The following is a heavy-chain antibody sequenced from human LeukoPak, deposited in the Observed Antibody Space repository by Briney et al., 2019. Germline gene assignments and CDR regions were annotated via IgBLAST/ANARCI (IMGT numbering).Heavy chain of an antibody. V-gene: IGHV3-66*01. CDR2: IYSGGST. Sequence: GGSLRLSCAASGFTVIRNYMSWVRQAPRKGLEWVSVIYSGGSTYYADSVKGRFTISRDNSKNTLYLQLNSLRAEDTAVYYCARDLVTPNYYYGVDVWGQGTTVTVSS. J-gene: IGHJ6*02. CDR1: GFTVIRNY. CDR3: ARDLVTPNYYYGVDV. D-gene: IGHD3-9*01.